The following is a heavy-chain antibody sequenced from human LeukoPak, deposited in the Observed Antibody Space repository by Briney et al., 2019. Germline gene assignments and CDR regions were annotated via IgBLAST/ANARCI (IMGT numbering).Heavy chain of an antibody. CDR3: AKAAYRYDFWSGYPPVNY. D-gene: IGHD3-3*01. J-gene: IGHJ4*02. Sequence: GGSLRLSCAASGFTFSSYSMNWVRQAPGKGLEWVSYISSSSTIYYADSVKGRFTITRDNAKNSLYLQMNSLRAEDTAVYYCAKAAYRYDFWSGYPPVNYWGQGTLVTVSS. CDR2: ISSSSTI. CDR1: GFTFSSYS. V-gene: IGHV3-48*01.